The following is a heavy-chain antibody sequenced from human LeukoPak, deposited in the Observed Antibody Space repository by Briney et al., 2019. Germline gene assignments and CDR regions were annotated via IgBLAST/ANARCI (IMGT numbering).Heavy chain of an antibody. CDR3: ASWPGGWYGEDS. CDR2: IYGGGST. Sequence: GGSLRLSCAASGFTVSSNFMSWVRQAPGKGLEWVSVIYGGGSTYYSDSVKGRFTISRDTSKNTVYLQMNSLRAEDTAVYYCASWPGGWYGEDSWGQGTLVTVSS. V-gene: IGHV3-53*01. D-gene: IGHD6-19*01. CDR1: GFTVSSNF. J-gene: IGHJ4*02.